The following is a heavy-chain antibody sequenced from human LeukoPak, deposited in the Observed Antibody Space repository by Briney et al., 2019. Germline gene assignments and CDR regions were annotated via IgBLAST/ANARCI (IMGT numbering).Heavy chain of an antibody. V-gene: IGHV4-59*01. D-gene: IGHD6-19*01. CDR3: AREAVSGWYDYFDY. CDR1: GGSISGDY. Sequence: PSETLSLTCTVSGGSISGDYWSWIRQPPGKGLEWIGYISYSGSTNYNPSLKSRVTISVGTSKNQFSLKLTSVTAADTAVYYCAREAVSGWYDYFDYWGQGTPVTVSS. J-gene: IGHJ4*02. CDR2: ISYSGST.